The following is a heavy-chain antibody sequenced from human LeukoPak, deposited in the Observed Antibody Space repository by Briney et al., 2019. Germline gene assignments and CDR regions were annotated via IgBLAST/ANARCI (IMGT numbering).Heavy chain of an antibody. D-gene: IGHD3-10*01. CDR1: GFTFSSYN. Sequence: KPGGSLRLSCAASGFTFSSYNMNWVRQAPGKGLEWVSYISSSSSYIYYADSVKGRFTISRDNAKNSLYLQMNSLRAEDTAVYYCARDGSGTVDAFDIWGQGTMVTVSS. V-gene: IGHV3-21*01. CDR2: ISSSSSYI. J-gene: IGHJ3*02. CDR3: ARDGSGTVDAFDI.